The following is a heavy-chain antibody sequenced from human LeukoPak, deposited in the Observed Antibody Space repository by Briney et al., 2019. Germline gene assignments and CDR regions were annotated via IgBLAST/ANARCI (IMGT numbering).Heavy chain of an antibody. CDR3: ARDTYYYDSSGRNPGAFDI. D-gene: IGHD3-22*01. CDR1: GGSICSGGYS. Sequence: SQTLSLTCAVSGGSICSGGYSWSWIRQPPGKGLEWIGYIYHSGSTYYNPSLKSRVTISVDRSKNQFSLKLSSVTAADTAVYYCARDTYYYDSSGRNPGAFDIWGQGTMVTVSS. CDR2: IYHSGST. J-gene: IGHJ3*02. V-gene: IGHV4-30-2*01.